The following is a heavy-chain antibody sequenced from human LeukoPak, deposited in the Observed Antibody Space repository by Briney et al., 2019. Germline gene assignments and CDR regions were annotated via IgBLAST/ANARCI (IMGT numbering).Heavy chain of an antibody. Sequence: SSVKVSCKASGGTFSSYAISWVRQAPGQGLGWMGGIIPIFGTANYAQKFQGRVTITTDESTSTAYMELSSLRSEDTAVYYCAVTKSGYSYGSPSYYFDYWGQGTLVTVSS. CDR3: AVTKSGYSYGSPSYYFDY. D-gene: IGHD5-18*01. CDR2: IIPIFGTA. CDR1: GGTFSSYA. V-gene: IGHV1-69*05. J-gene: IGHJ4*02.